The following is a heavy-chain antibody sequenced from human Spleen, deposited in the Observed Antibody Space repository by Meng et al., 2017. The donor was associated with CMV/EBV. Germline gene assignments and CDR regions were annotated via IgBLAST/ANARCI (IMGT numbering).Heavy chain of an antibody. J-gene: IGHJ4*02. CDR1: GYTFTGYY. V-gene: IGHV1-2*06. D-gene: IGHD2-2*01. Sequence: QVQLVQSGAEVKKPGASAKVSCKASGYTFTGYYMHWVRQAPGQGLEWLGRINPNSGGTNYAQKFQGRVTMTRDTSISTAYMELSRLRSDDTAVYYCARDCSSTSCFGDYWGQGTLVTVSS. CDR2: INPNSGGT. CDR3: ARDCSSTSCFGDY.